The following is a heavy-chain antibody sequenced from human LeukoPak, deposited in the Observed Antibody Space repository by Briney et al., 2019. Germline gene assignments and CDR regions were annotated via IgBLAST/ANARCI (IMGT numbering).Heavy chain of an antibody. Sequence: TGGSLRLSCAASGFTFSSYEMNWVRQAPGKGLEWVSYISSSGSTIYYADSVKGRFTISRDNAKNSLYLQMNSLRAEDTALYYCARYDSSGYYPYYFDYWGQGTLVTVSS. CDR1: GFTFSSYE. J-gene: IGHJ4*02. CDR3: ARYDSSGYYPYYFDY. V-gene: IGHV3-48*03. D-gene: IGHD3-22*01. CDR2: ISSSGSTI.